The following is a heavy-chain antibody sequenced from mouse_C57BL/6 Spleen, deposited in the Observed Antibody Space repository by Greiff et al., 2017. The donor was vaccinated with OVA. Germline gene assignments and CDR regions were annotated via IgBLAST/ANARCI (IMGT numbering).Heavy chain of an antibody. Sequence: QVQLQQPGAELVKPGASVKMSCKASGYTFTSYWITWVKQRPGQGLEWIGDIYPGSGSTNYNEKFKSKATLTVDTSSSTAYMQLSSLTSEDSAVYYCARESLTGNYFDYWGQGTTLTVSS. D-gene: IGHD6-1*01. CDR3: ARESLTGNYFDY. J-gene: IGHJ2*01. CDR2: IYPGSGST. CDR1: GYTFTSYW. V-gene: IGHV1-55*01.